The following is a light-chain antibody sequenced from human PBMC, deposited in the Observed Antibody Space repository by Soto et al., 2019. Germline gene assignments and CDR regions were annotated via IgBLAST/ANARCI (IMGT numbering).Light chain of an antibody. V-gene: IGKV3-20*01. CDR1: QSVNNNY. J-gene: IGKJ2*01. CDR2: GAS. CDR3: QQYGSSQYT. Sequence: ELVLTQSPGTLSLSPGERATLSCRASQSVNNNYLAWYQQKPGQAPRLLIYGASSRATGIPDRFSGSGSGTDFTLTISRLEPDDFAVYYCQQYGSSQYTFGQGTNLEIK.